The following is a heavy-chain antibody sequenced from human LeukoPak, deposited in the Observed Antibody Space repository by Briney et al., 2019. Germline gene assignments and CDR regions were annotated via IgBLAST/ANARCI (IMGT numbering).Heavy chain of an antibody. D-gene: IGHD2-2*01. CDR3: ARVGVVPAAIPDGFDI. CDR2: IYSGGST. V-gene: IGHV3-53*01. CDR1: GLTFSNSY. J-gene: IGHJ3*02. Sequence: GGSLRLSCAASGLTFSNSYMSWVRQAPGKGLEWVSVIYSGGSTYYADSVKGRFTISRDNSKNTLYLQMNSLTAEDTAVYYCARVGVVPAAIPDGFDIWGQGTMVTVSS.